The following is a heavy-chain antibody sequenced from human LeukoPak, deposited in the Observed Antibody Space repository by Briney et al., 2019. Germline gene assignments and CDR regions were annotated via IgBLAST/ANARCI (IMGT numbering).Heavy chain of an antibody. CDR2: IYYSGST. CDR3: ARESAVAGTAFAFDY. Sequence: PSETLSLTCTVSGGSISSYHWSWIRQPPGKGLEWIGYIYYSGSTNYNPSLKSRVTISVDTSKNQFSLKVSSVTAADTAVYYCARESAVAGTAFAFDYWGQGTLVTVSS. D-gene: IGHD6-19*01. J-gene: IGHJ4*02. V-gene: IGHV4-59*01. CDR1: GGSISSYH.